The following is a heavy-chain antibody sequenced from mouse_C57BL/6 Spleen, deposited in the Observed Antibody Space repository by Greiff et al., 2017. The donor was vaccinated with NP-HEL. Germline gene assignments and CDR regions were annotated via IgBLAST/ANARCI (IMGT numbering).Heavy chain of an antibody. V-gene: IGHV5-16*01. Sequence: EVKVVESEGGLVQPGSSMKLSCTASGFTFSDYYMAWVRQVPEKGLEWVANINYDGSSTYYLDSLKSRFIISRDNAKNILYLQMSSLKSEDTATYYCARASSYNAMDYWGQGTSVTVSS. CDR1: GFTFSDYY. D-gene: IGHD1-1*01. J-gene: IGHJ4*01. CDR3: ARASSYNAMDY. CDR2: INYDGSST.